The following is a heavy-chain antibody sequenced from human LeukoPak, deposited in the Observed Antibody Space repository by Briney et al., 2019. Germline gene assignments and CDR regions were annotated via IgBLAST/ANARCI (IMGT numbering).Heavy chain of an antibody. CDR1: GFTFSNYW. CDR3: ARVSSGSYLGYYYYYMDV. CDR2: INSDGSST. J-gene: IGHJ6*03. D-gene: IGHD1-26*01. V-gene: IGHV3-74*01. Sequence: GGSLRLSCAASGFTFSNYWMHWVRHAPGKGLVWVSRINSDGSSTSYADSVEGRFTISRDNAKNTLYLQMNSLRAEDTAVYYCARVSSGSYLGYYYYYMDVWGKGTTVTVSS.